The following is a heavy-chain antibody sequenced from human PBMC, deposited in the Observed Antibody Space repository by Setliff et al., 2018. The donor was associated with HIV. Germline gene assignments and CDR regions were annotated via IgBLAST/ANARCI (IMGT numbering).Heavy chain of an antibody. CDR1: GFTFSTYA. J-gene: IGHJ4*02. D-gene: IGHD3-16*01. V-gene: IGHV3-30*04. CDR3: ARDAKGGIDY. Sequence: GGSLRLSCAASGFTFSTYAIHWVRQAPGKGLECVSLMSYDGSNIYYADSVKGRFTISRDNSKNTLYLQMNSLRVEDTATYYCARDAKGGIDYWGQGTLVTVSS. CDR2: MSYDGSNI.